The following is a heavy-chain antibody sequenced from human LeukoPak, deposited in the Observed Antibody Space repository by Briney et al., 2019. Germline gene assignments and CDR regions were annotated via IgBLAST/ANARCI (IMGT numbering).Heavy chain of an antibody. J-gene: IGHJ4*02. Sequence: ASVKVSCKASGYIFTGYYIHWVRQAPGQGLEWMGWINPNSGGTNYAQKFQGRVTVTRDTSITTAYMELSSLRSDDTAVCYCARDSYSSSSRRGFDYWGQGTLVTVSS. D-gene: IGHD6-13*01. CDR1: GYIFTGYY. V-gene: IGHV1-2*02. CDR3: ARDSYSSSSRRGFDY. CDR2: INPNSGGT.